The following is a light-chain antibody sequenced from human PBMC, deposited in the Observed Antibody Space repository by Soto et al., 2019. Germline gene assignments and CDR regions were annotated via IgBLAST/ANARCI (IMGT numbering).Light chain of an antibody. Sequence: DIQMTQSPSSLSASVGDRVTITCRASQGISNYLAWYQQKPGKVPKLLIYAASTLQSGIPSRFSGSGSGTDFPLTISSLQPEDVVTYSSQTNDSAHPPFGQGTRLETK. CDR2: AAS. CDR3: QTNDSAHPP. J-gene: IGKJ5*01. CDR1: QGISNY. V-gene: IGKV1-27*01.